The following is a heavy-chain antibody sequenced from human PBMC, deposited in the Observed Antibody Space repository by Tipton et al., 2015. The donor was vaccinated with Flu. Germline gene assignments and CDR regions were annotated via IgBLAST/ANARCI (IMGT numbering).Heavy chain of an antibody. CDR2: TYYSGTT. D-gene: IGHD2-15*01. J-gene: IGHJ6*02. CDR1: SGFISSSTYY. CDR3: VRVSKVVVYGMDV. Sequence: GLVKPSETLSLNCTVSSGFISSSTYYWAWIRQPPGKGLEWIGTTYYSGTTYYNPSLESRVTISMDTSKDQFSLRLTSVTAADTAVYYCVRVSKVVVYGMDVWGQGTTVTVSS. V-gene: IGHV4-39*07.